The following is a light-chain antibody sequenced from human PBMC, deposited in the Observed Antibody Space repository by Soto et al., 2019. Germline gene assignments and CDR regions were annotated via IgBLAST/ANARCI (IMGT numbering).Light chain of an antibody. CDR1: SSDVGAYNY. V-gene: IGLV2-14*01. CDR2: EVS. Sequence: QSVLTQPASVSGSPGQWITISCTGTSSDVGAYNYVSWYQQQSGKAPKLLIHEVSSRPAGVSDRFSGSKSGNTASLTISGLQAEDEADYYCSAFATSRAYVFGIGTKVTVL. J-gene: IGLJ1*01. CDR3: SAFATSRAYV.